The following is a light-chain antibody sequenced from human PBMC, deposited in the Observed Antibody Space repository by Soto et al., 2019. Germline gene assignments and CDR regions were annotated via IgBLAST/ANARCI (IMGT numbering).Light chain of an antibody. CDR2: AVS. CDR1: QTISNNY. J-gene: IGKJ1*01. Sequence: EIVLTQSPGTLTLSPGESAALSCRASQTISNNYLVWYRQKPGQAPRLLIYAVSSRAAGIPDRFSGSVSGTDFAITIARLEPEDSAVYYCQQYSSSPWRFGQGTRVEI. V-gene: IGKV3-20*01. CDR3: QQYSSSPWR.